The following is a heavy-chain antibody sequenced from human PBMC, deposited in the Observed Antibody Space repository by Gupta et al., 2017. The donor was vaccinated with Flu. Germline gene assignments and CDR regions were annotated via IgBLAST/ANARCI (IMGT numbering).Heavy chain of an antibody. CDR2: ISYDGGSI. CDR3: AGYGDFAS. Sequence: GQQVAYLGAVVQPGRSLRLSCAATGFSFSSYAMSVVRQAHGQGLGGGAGISYDGGSIDYADSVKGRFTISRDNSKNTLYRQMNSLRADDTAVYYCAGYGDFASWGQGALVTVSS. J-gene: IGHJ4*02. D-gene: IGHD4-17*01. V-gene: IGHV3-30-3*01. CDR1: GFSFSSYA.